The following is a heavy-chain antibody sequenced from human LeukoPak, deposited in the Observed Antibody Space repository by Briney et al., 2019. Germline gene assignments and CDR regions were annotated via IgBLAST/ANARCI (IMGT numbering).Heavy chain of an antibody. V-gene: IGHV3-13*01. CDR1: GSTFDNND. CDR2: IGSAGYT. D-gene: IGHD2-8*01. CDR3: ARETRTIDY. Sequence: PGGSLRLSCEVSGSTFDNNDMHWVRQTTGKGLEWVSAIGSAGYTYYADSVRGRFTITRDNSKNTLYLQMNSLRAEDTAVYYCARETRTIDYWGQGTLVTVSS. J-gene: IGHJ4*02.